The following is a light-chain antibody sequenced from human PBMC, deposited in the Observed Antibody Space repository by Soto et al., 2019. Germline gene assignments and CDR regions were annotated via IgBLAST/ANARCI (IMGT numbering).Light chain of an antibody. CDR1: STDVGAYNY. CDR3: GSHAGNSNLV. V-gene: IGLV2-8*01. J-gene: IGLJ3*02. CDR2: EVT. Sequence: QSALTQPPSASGSPGQSVTISCTGTSTDVGAYNYVSWYQQHLGKAPKLMIYEVTKRPSGVPDRFSGSKSGNTASLTVSGLQAEDEADYYCGSHAGNSNLVFGGGTKLTVL.